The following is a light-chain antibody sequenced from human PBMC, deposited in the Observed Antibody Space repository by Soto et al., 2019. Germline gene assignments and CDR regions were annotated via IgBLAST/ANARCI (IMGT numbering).Light chain of an antibody. CDR2: AAS. J-gene: IGKJ1*01. V-gene: IGKV1-39*01. CDR3: QQSYSTLWT. CDR1: QTISSW. Sequence: DIQMTQSPCTLSGSVGDRVIITCRASQTISSWLAWYQQKPGTAPRLLIYAASNLQSGVPSRFSGSGAGTDCTLTINRLQQEDGATYYCQQSYSTLWTFGPGTKVDIK.